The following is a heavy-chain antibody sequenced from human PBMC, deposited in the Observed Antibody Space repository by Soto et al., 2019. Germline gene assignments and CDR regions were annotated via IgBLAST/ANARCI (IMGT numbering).Heavy chain of an antibody. D-gene: IGHD2-15*01. CDR2: TYYRSKWYN. V-gene: IGHV6-1*01. J-gene: IGHJ3*02. CDR1: GDSVSSNSAA. CDR3: ARGGLGVVVAATSVARAFDI. Sequence: QTLSLTCAISGDSVSSNSAAWNWIRQSPSRGLEWLGRTYYRSKWYNDYAVSVKSRITINPDTSKNQFSLQLNSVTPEDTAVYYCARGGLGVVVAATSVARAFDIWGQGTMVTVSS.